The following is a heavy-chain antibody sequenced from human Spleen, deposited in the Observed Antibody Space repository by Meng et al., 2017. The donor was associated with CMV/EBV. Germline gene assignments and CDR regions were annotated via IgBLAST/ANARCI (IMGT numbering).Heavy chain of an antibody. J-gene: IGHJ6*02. CDR3: ARMDYDYWGDYHAMDV. CDR2: IIFLLGRT. CDR1: GGTFSSYV. V-gene: IGHV1-69*10. D-gene: IGHD3-3*01. Sequence: SVKVSCKASGGTFSSYVISWVRQAPGQGLEWMGGIIFLLGRTNYAQTFQGRVTMTRSTSISTAYMELSSLTSDDTAMYFCARMDYDYWGDYHAMDVWGQGTTVTVSS.